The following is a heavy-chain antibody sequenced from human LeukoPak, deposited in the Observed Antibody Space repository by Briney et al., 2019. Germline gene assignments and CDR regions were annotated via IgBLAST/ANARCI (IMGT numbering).Heavy chain of an antibody. D-gene: IGHD4-17*01. CDR2: IYYSVST. CDR1: GGSISSSSYY. Sequence: PSETLSLTCTVSGGSISSSSYYWGWIRQPPGKGLEWIGSIYYSVSTYYNPSLKSRVTISVDTSKNQFSLKLSSVTAADTAVYYCARHGVDYGDYYFDYWGQGTLVTVSS. V-gene: IGHV4-39*01. CDR3: ARHGVDYGDYYFDY. J-gene: IGHJ4*02.